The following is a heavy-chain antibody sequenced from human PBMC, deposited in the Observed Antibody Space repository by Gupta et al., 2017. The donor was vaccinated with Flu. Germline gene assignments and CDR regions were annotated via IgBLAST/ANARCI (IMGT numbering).Heavy chain of an antibody. J-gene: IGHJ4*02. CDR2: INPGGGGT. Sequence: MNLVRQGPGKGMGLDSRINPGGGGTSSAASLRRRFSISRDNAKSTLFLHISSRRPDGAAVYYCSREERPDNIPIDFWGQVTLVTVSS. V-gene: IGHV3-74*01. CDR3: SREERPDNIPIDF. D-gene: IGHD1-1*01.